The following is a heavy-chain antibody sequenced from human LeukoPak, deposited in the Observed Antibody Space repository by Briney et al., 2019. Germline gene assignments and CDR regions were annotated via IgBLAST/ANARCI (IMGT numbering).Heavy chain of an antibody. Sequence: PSETLSLTCTVSGGSISSYYWSWIRKPPGKGLEWIGYIYYSGSTNYNPSLKSRVTISVDTSKNQFSLKLSSVTAADTAVYYCARDRADYYGSGSYYFDYWGQGTLVTVSS. CDR2: IYYSGST. D-gene: IGHD3-10*01. CDR3: ARDRADYYGSGSYYFDY. J-gene: IGHJ4*02. V-gene: IGHV4-59*01. CDR1: GGSISSYY.